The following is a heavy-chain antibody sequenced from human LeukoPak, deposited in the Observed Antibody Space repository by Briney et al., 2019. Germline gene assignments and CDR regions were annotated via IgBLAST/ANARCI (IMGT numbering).Heavy chain of an antibody. CDR3: ARSLARYYDFLSGSFDY. Sequence: ASVKVSCKASGYTFTSYDINWVRQATGQGLEWMGWINPNSGGTNYAQKFQGRVTMTRDTSISTAYMELSRLRSDDTAVYYCARSLARYYDFLSGSFDYWGQGTLVTVSS. CDR2: INPNSGGT. V-gene: IGHV1-2*02. D-gene: IGHD3-3*01. CDR1: GYTFTSYD. J-gene: IGHJ4*02.